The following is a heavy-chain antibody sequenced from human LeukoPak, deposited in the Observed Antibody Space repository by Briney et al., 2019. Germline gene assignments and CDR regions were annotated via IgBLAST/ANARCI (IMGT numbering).Heavy chain of an antibody. J-gene: IGHJ5*01. Sequence: PSGTLSLTCAVSGVSISSSFWWSWVRQPPGKGLEWIGVIYHSGTANYNPSLKNRVTISVDKSKNQFSLNLNFVTAADTAVYFCARKRYRSTSYIEGWYDSWGQGTLVTVSS. V-gene: IGHV4-4*02. D-gene: IGHD2-2*01. CDR2: IYHSGTA. CDR1: GVSISSSFW. CDR3: ARKRYRSTSYIEGWYDS.